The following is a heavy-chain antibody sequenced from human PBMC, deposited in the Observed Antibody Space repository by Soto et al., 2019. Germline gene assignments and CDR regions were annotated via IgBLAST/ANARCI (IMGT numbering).Heavy chain of an antibody. CDR2: IYNSGST. D-gene: IGHD1-26*01. CDR1: GGSIRSYY. J-gene: IGHJ5*02. CDR3: ARHRDSWEHWFDP. V-gene: IGHV4-59*08. Sequence: QVQLQESGPGLVKPSETLSLTCTVSGGSIRSYYWSWIRQSPGKGLEWIGYIYNSGSTNYNPSLTSRVTIAVDTSKNQFSLRLSAVTAADAAVYYCARHRDSWEHWFDPWGQGTLVTVSS.